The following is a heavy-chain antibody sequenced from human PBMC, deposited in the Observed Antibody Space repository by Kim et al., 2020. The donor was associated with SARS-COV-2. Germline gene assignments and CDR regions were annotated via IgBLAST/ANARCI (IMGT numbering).Heavy chain of an antibody. V-gene: IGHV6-1*01. J-gene: IGHJ4*02. CDR3: ARAASSKGYLFDY. D-gene: IGHD6-13*01. Sequence: YAVSVKSRITINPVTSKNQFSLQLNSVTPEDTAVYYCARAASSKGYLFDYWGQGTLVTVSS.